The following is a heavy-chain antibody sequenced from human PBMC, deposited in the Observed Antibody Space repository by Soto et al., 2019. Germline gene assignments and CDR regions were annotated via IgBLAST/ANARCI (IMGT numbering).Heavy chain of an antibody. CDR1: GGSIYRSAYY. Sequence: SETLSLTCTVSGGSIYRSAYYWRWIRQPPGRGLEWIGNIDYNGVTYSNPSLKSRVTISRDTSKNQFSLKLTSVTAADTALYYCGKVLVGATGHTDSDSWGPGTLVTVSS. CDR3: GKVLVGATGHTDSDS. D-gene: IGHD2-15*01. J-gene: IGHJ4*02. CDR2: IDYNGVT. V-gene: IGHV4-39*01.